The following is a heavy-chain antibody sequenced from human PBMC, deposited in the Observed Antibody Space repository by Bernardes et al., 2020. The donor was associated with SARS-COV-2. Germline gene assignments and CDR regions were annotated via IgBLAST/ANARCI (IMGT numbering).Heavy chain of an antibody. CDR1: GFTFSSTS. CDR3: ARFGGYYHGSAFDI. Sequence: GGSLYLSCVASGFTFSSTSMHWVRQAPGQGLEWVSSISFSSSHIYYADSLKGRFTISRDNAKNSLYLQLNSLTAEDTAVYYCARFGGYYHGSAFDIWGQGTMVAVSS. V-gene: IGHV3-21*01. J-gene: IGHJ3*02. CDR2: ISFSSSHI. D-gene: IGHD5-18*01.